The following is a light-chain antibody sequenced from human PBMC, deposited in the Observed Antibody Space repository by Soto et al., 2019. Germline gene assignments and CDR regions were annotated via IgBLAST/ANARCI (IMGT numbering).Light chain of an antibody. CDR1: QSVSSN. J-gene: IGKJ2*01. CDR3: QQYNNWPYT. Sequence: EIVMTQSPATLSVSPGERATLSCRASQSVSSNLAWYQQKPGQAPRLLIYGASTRATGIPARYSGSGYGTESTLTISSLPSEDFAVYYCQQYNNWPYTFGQGTKLETK. V-gene: IGKV3-15*01. CDR2: GAS.